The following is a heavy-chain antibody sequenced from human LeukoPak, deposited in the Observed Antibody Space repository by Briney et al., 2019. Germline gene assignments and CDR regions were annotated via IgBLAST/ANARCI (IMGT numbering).Heavy chain of an antibody. CDR3: ARMGGSNWNREVNWFDP. V-gene: IGHV3-7*01. CDR2: ISQDGCDK. J-gene: IGHJ5*02. CDR1: GFTFSTYW. D-gene: IGHD1-1*01. Sequence: PGGSLRLSCAASGFTFSTYWMSWVRQAPGKGLEGVANISQDGCDKYYVDSVKGRFTISRDNAQNSVYPQIASLRPDDTAVFYFARMGGSNWNREVNWFDPWGQGTLVTVSS.